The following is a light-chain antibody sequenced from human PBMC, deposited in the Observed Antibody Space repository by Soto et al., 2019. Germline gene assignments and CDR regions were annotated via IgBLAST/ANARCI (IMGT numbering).Light chain of an antibody. CDR3: QHYYSTPLT. J-gene: IGKJ4*01. CDR2: WAS. Sequence: DIVMTQSPDSLAVSLGERATINCKSSQSVLYSSNNKNYLAWYQQKPGQPPKLLIYWASTRESGVPDRFSGSGSGTDFTLTSSTLQAEDVAVYDCQHYYSTPLTFGGGTKVEIK. V-gene: IGKV4-1*01. CDR1: QSVLYSSNNKNY.